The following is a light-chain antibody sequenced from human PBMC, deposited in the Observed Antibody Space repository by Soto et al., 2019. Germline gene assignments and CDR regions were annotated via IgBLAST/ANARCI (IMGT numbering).Light chain of an antibody. V-gene: IGKV3D-15*01. CDR2: GAS. Sequence: ERVMTQSPATLSVSPGERATLSCRASQSVGTRLAWYQQKPGQAPRLLIYGASARAAGISPRFSGGGSGTEFTLTIGSLQSEDLAVYYCQQYSDWPRTFGQGTKVGIK. J-gene: IGKJ1*01. CDR1: QSVGTR. CDR3: QQYSDWPRT.